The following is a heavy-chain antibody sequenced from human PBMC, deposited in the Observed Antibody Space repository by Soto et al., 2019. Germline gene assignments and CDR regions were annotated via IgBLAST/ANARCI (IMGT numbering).Heavy chain of an antibody. CDR2: IIPIFGTA. D-gene: IGHD1-26*01. J-gene: IGHJ4*02. Sequence: QVQLVQSGAEVKKPGSSVKVSCTASGGTFSSYAISWVRQAPGQGLEWMGGIIPIFGTANYAQKFQGRVTITADESTSTAYMELSSLRSEDTAVYYCARDLPHGRVGATHYFDYWGQGTLVTVSS. CDR3: ARDLPHGRVGATHYFDY. CDR1: GGTFSSYA. V-gene: IGHV1-69*01.